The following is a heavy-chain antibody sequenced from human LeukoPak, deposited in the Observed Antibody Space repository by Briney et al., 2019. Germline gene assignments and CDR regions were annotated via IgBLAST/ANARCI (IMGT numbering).Heavy chain of an antibody. D-gene: IGHD4-17*01. CDR3: ASGTTVTTFDY. CDR2: IYYSGST. V-gene: IGHV4-59*08. J-gene: IGHJ4*02. Sequence: SETLSLTCTVSGGSISSYYWSWIRQSPGKGLEWIGYIYYSGSTNYNPSLKSRVTISVDTSKNQFSLKLSSVTAADTAVYYCASGTTVTTFDYWGQGTLVTVSS. CDR1: GGSISSYY.